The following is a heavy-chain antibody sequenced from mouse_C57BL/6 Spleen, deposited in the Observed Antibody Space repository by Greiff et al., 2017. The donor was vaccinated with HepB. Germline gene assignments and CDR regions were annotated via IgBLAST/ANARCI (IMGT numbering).Heavy chain of an antibody. Sequence: EVKLEESGGGLVQPGGSLSLSCAASGFTFTDYYMSWVRQPPGKALEWLGFIRNKANGYTTEYSASVKGRFTISRDNSHSTLYLQMNARTAEDSATYYCARYKATRGAMDYWGQGTSVTVSS. V-gene: IGHV7-3*01. CDR3: ARYKATRGAMDY. CDR2: IRNKANGYTT. J-gene: IGHJ4*01. D-gene: IGHD2-14*01. CDR1: GFTFTDYY.